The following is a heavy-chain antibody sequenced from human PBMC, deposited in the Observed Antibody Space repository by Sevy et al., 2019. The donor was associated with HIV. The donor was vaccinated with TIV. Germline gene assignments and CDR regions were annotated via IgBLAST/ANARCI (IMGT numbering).Heavy chain of an antibody. J-gene: IGHJ4*02. CDR1: GYTFTDYY. CDR2: INPNGDGV. V-gene: IGHV1-2*02. D-gene: IGHD1-1*01. CDR3: ARDTTTSEKGPIDY. Sequence: ASVKVSCKTSGYTFTDYYIHWVRQAPGHGLEWLGWINPNGDGVHYAQKVQGRVTMTRDTSIRTVHIELSRLRSDDTALYYCARDTTTSEKGPIDYWGRGTLVTVSS.